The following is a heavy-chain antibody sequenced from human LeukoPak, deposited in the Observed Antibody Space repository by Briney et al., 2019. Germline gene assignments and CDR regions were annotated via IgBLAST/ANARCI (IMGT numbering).Heavy chain of an antibody. D-gene: IGHD2-21*02. CDR3: ARSATDRGEHIVVVTAILHFDY. CDR1: GGTFSSYA. J-gene: IGHJ4*02. CDR2: IIPIFGTA. V-gene: IGHV1-69*13. Sequence: ASVKVSCKASGGTFSSYAISWVRQAPGQGLEWMGGIIPIFGTANYAQKFQGRVTITADESTSTAYMELSSLRSEDTAVYYCARSATDRGEHIVVVTAILHFDYWGQGTLVTVSS.